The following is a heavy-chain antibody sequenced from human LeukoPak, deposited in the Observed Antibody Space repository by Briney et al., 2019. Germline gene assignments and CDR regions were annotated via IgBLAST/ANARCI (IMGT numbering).Heavy chain of an antibody. V-gene: IGHV3-74*01. D-gene: IGHD6-19*01. CDR3: ARGPPYGGGYYVGDY. Sequence: GGSLRLSCAASGFNFPNYWMHWVRQAPGKGLVWVSRINRGGLTTNYADSVKGRFTISRDNAKNTLYLQMNILRVEDTAVYYCARGPPYGGGYYVGDYWGQGSLVTVSS. CDR2: INRGGLTT. CDR1: GFNFPNYW. J-gene: IGHJ4*02.